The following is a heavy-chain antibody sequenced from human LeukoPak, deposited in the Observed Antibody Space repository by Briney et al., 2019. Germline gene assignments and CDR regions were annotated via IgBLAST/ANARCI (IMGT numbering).Heavy chain of an antibody. CDR3: ARVPYEIRLYYMDV. V-gene: IGHV4-59*12. J-gene: IGHJ6*03. D-gene: IGHD2-21*01. CDR1: GGSISSYY. CDR2: IYYSGST. Sequence: SETLSLTCTVSGGSISSYYWSWIRQPPGKGLEWIGYIYYSGSTNYNPSLKSRVTISVDTSKNQFSLKLSSVTAADAAVYYCARVPYEIRLYYMDVWGKGTTVTVSS.